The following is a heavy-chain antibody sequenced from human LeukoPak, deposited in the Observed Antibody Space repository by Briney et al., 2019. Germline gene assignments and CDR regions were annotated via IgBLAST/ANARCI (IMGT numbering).Heavy chain of an antibody. J-gene: IGHJ6*03. CDR3: ARVSKPGWYDYYYMDV. D-gene: IGHD2/OR15-2a*01. Sequence: AGGSLRLSCAASGFTFSSYGMSWVRQAPGKGLEWVSAISGSGGSTYYADSVQGRFTISRENSKNTLYLQMDNLRVEDTAVYYCARVSKPGWYDYYYMDVWGRGTTVIVSS. CDR2: ISGSGGST. CDR1: GFTFSSYG. V-gene: IGHV3-23*01.